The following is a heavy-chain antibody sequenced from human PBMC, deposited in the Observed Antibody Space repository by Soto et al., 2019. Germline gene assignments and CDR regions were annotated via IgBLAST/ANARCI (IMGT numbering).Heavy chain of an antibody. CDR2: INHSGST. CDR1: GGSSSGYY. J-gene: IGHJ6*02. D-gene: IGHD3-10*01. Sequence: SETLSLTCAVYGGSSSGYYWSWIRQPPGKGLEWIGEINHSGSTNYNPSLKSRVTISVDTSKNQFSLKLSSVTAADTAVYYCARGVMVRGVTISYGMDVWGQGTTVTVSS. CDR3: ARGVMVRGVTISYGMDV. V-gene: IGHV4-34*01.